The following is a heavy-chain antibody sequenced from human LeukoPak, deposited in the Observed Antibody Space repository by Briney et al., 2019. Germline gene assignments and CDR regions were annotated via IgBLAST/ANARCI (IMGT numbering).Heavy chain of an antibody. D-gene: IGHD7-27*01. Sequence: SVKVSCKASGFTFTSSAVQWVRQARGQRLEWIGWIVVGSGNTNYAQKFQERVTIARDMSTSTAYMELSSLRSEDTAVYYCAEIMNWGSGSNYWGQGTLVTVSS. CDR1: GFTFTSSA. CDR3: AEIMNWGSGSNY. V-gene: IGHV1-58*01. J-gene: IGHJ4*02. CDR2: IVVGSGNT.